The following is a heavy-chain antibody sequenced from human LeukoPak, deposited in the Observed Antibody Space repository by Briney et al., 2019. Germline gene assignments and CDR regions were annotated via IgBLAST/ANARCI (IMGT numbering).Heavy chain of an antibody. CDR1: GFTFSSYS. Sequence: GGSLRLSCAASGFTFSSYSMNWVRQAPGKGLEWVSCISSSSTIYYADSVKGRFTISRDNAKNSLYLQMNSLRAEDTAVYYCARVPRDSSGYYLGPGWGQGTLVTVSS. V-gene: IGHV3-48*04. CDR3: ARVPRDSSGYYLGPG. J-gene: IGHJ4*02. D-gene: IGHD3-22*01. CDR2: ISSSSTI.